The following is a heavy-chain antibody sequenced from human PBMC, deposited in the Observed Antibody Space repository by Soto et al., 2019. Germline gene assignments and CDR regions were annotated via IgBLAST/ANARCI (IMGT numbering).Heavy chain of an antibody. Sequence: QVQLVQSGAEVRKPGASVKLSCKASGYTFSNYDFIWVRQSTGQGLEWMGWLNPISTNTGYPPKFQGRVTMTGHTSTRTAYMEVSSLTSDETAIYYCARAIRHQLVPDFWGQGAVVSVSS. V-gene: IGHV1-8*01. CDR3: ARAIRHQLVPDF. D-gene: IGHD6-6*01. CDR2: LNPISTNT. CDR1: GYTFSNYD. J-gene: IGHJ4*02.